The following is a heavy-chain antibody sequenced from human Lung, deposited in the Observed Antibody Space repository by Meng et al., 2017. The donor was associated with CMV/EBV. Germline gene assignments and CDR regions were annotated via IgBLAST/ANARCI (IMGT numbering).Heavy chain of an antibody. CDR1: GFTFSTYE. V-gene: IGHV3-48*03. D-gene: IGHD3-3*01. J-gene: IGHJ4*02. CDR2: ISSSGGTI. Sequence: GESXKISCAASGFTFSTYEMNWVRQAPGKGLEWVSYISSSGGTIYYAEYVKGRFTISRDNAKSSLYLQMNSLRAEDTAFYYCAGVDFWSGSPTFDFWGQGTLVTVSS. CDR3: AGVDFWSGSPTFDF.